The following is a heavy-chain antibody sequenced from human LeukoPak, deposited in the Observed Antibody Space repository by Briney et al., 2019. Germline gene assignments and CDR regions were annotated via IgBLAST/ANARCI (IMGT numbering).Heavy chain of an antibody. V-gene: IGHV1-69*05. CDR2: IIPIFGTA. J-gene: IGHJ3*02. Sequence: ASVKVSCKASGGTFSSYAISWVRQAPGQGLEWMGGIIPIFGTANYAQKFQGRVTITTDESTSTAYMELSSLRSEDTAVYYCARETPPRITMVRGVFDAFDIWGQGTMVTVSS. CDR3: ARETPPRITMVRGVFDAFDI. CDR1: GGTFSSYA. D-gene: IGHD3-10*01.